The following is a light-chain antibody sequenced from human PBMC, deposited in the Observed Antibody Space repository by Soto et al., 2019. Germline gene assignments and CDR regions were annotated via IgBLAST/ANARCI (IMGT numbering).Light chain of an antibody. CDR2: EVN. J-gene: IGLJ1*01. CDR1: SSNVGSYKL. Sequence: QSALTQPASVSGSPGQSITISCTGTSSNVGSYKLVSWYQQHPGKAPKLMIFEVNKRPSGVSNLFSGSKSGNTASLTISGLKVEDEADYYCCSSGGSPTHVFGTGTKVTVL. V-gene: IGLV2-23*02. CDR3: CSSGGSPTHV.